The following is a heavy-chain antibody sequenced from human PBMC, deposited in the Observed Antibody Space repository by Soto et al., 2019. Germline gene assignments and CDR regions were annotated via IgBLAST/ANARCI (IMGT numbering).Heavy chain of an antibody. V-gene: IGHV3-7*01. J-gene: IGHJ4*02. Sequence: GGSLRLSCAATGFSFSKYWMVWVRQAPGQGPEWVANINKEGSVQNYLDSVKGRFTISRDNAKNSVYLQMSALRAVDTAVYYCVTDAAFSRFETWGQGTQVTVSS. CDR3: VTDAAFSRFET. CDR2: INKEGSVQ. D-gene: IGHD6-25*01. CDR1: GFSFSKYW.